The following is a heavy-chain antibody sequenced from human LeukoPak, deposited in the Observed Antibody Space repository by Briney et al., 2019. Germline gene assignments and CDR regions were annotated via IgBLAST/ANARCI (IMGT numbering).Heavy chain of an antibody. J-gene: IGHJ5*01. CDR2: ISSSGNTI. D-gene: IGHD2-15*01. CDR1: GFTFSSYS. CDR3: AGSGGSFSLNWFDP. V-gene: IGHV3-48*04. Sequence: GGSLRLSCIASGFTFSSYSMNWVRQTPGKGPEWVSYISSSGNTIYYADSVKGRFTIPRANANNSVYLQMNSLTAEDTAIYYCAGSGGSFSLNWFDPWGQGTLVIVSS.